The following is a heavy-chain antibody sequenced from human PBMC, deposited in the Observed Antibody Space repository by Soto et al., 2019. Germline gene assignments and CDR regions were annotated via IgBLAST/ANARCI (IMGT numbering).Heavy chain of an antibody. D-gene: IGHD2-2*01. J-gene: IGHJ4*02. CDR2: ISNYNGNA. CDR1: GYTFNSHG. Sequence: QVRLVQSGPELKKPGASVKVSCKASGYTFNSHGISWARQAPGQGLEWMGWISNYNGNAKYEEKFQGRVSMTTDTSTSTAYLELGSLSSDDTAVYYCAREMPGGYFDYWGQGTLVSVS. V-gene: IGHV1-18*01. CDR3: AREMPGGYFDY.